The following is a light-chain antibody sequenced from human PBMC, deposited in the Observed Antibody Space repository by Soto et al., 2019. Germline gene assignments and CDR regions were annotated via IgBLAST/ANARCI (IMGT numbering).Light chain of an antibody. CDR2: GTF. Sequence: EVVLTQSPGTLSLSPGDRATLSCRASQSITPSYLAWYQQKPGQAPRLLIYGTFTRATGIPDRFSGTGTGTDCTLTISRLEPEDFAVYYCQQYGSSARTFGPGTKVEIK. J-gene: IGKJ1*01. CDR1: QSITPSY. V-gene: IGKV3-20*01. CDR3: QQYGSSART.